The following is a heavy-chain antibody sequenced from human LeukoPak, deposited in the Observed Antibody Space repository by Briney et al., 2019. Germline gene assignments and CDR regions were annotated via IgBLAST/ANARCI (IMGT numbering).Heavy chain of an antibody. V-gene: IGHV4-4*07. CDR3: AGDQGRQAAGAKNNWFDP. Sequence: SETLSLTCTVSGGSISSYYWSWIRQPAGKGLEWIGRIYTSGSTNYNPSLKSRVTMSVDTSKNQFSLKLSSVTAADTAVYYCAGDQGRQAAGAKNNWFDPWGQGTLVTVSS. CDR2: IYTSGST. J-gene: IGHJ5*02. D-gene: IGHD6-13*01. CDR1: GGSISSYY.